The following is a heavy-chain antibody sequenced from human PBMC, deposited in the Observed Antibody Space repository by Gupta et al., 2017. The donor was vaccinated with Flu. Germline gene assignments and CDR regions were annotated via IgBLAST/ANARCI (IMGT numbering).Heavy chain of an antibody. J-gene: IGHJ6*02. D-gene: IGHD4-17*01. V-gene: IGHV3-74*01. CDR3: AREDTSTVSPNYYYYGMGV. CDR2: IKSDGSST. CDR1: GFTFSSYW. Sequence: EVQLVESGGVVVQPGGSLRLSCAASGFTFSSYWMHWVRQAPGKGLVWVSRIKSDGSSTSYADSVKGRFTISRDNAKNTLYLKMNSLRTEDTAVYYSAREDTSTVSPNYYYYGMGVGGQGTTVTVSS.